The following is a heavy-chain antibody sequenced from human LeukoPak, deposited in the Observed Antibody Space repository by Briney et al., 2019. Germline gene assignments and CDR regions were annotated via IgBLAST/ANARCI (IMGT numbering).Heavy chain of an antibody. Sequence: PSETLSLTCTVSGGSISSYYWSWIRQAPGKGLEWIGYIYYSGSTNYNPSLKSRVTISVETSKNQFSLTLSSVTAADTAVYYCARDTSYYDFWRGAGYYYMGVWGKGTSFTVSS. V-gene: IGHV4-59*01. D-gene: IGHD3-3*01. CDR3: ARDTSYYDFWRGAGYYYMGV. CDR1: GGSISSYY. J-gene: IGHJ6*03. CDR2: IYYSGST.